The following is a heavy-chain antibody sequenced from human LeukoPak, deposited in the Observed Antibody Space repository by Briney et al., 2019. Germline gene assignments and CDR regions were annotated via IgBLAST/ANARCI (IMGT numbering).Heavy chain of an antibody. J-gene: IGHJ4*02. CDR3: AKEVSAGS. CDR1: GFTFSSYA. Sequence: GMSLRLSCAASGFTFSSYAMHWVRQAPGKGLEWVAVISYDGNNKYYADSVKGRFTISRDNSKNTLYLQMNSLRAEDTAVYYCAKEVSAGSWGQGTLVTVSS. V-gene: IGHV3-30*04. CDR2: ISYDGNNK. D-gene: IGHD6-13*01.